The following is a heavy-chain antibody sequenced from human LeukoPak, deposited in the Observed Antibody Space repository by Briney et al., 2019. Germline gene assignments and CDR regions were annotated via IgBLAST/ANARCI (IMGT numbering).Heavy chain of an antibody. Sequence: SETLSLTCTVSGGSISSHYWSWIRQPPGKGLEWIGYFYNSGKKSDNPSLKSRVTMSVDTSKNQFSLTLRSVTTADTAVYFCAREPAERIGFDYWGQGTLVTVSS. CDR1: GGSISSHY. CDR2: FYNSGKK. CDR3: AREPAERIGFDY. V-gene: IGHV4-59*11. J-gene: IGHJ4*02. D-gene: IGHD1-14*01.